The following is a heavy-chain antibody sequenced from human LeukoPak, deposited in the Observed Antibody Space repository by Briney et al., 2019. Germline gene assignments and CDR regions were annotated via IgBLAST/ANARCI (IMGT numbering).Heavy chain of an antibody. J-gene: IGHJ4*02. D-gene: IGHD3-22*01. CDR1: GFILTPLG. Sequence: GGSLTLPCAPSGFILTPLGMKWAPRAPERGLEWLAYISDNGHNIYYADSVMGRFTVSRDNAKNLLYLQMNRLRDDDTAIYYCSRAQWVIREIGHYWGQGTLVTVSS. CDR2: ISDNGHNI. CDR3: SRAQWVIREIGHY. V-gene: IGHV3-48*02.